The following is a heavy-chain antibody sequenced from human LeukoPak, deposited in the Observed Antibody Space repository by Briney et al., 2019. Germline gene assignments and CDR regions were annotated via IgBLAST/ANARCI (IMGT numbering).Heavy chain of an antibody. CDR3: AKDVRALES. CDR2: ISYDGSNK. J-gene: IGHJ5*01. V-gene: IGHV3-30*18. Sequence: PGGSLRLSCAASAFTFASYAMSWVRQAPGKGLEWVAVISYDGSNKYYADSVKGRFTISRDNSKNTLYLQMNSLRAEDTAVYYCAKDVRALESWGQGTLVTVSS. CDR1: AFTFASYA.